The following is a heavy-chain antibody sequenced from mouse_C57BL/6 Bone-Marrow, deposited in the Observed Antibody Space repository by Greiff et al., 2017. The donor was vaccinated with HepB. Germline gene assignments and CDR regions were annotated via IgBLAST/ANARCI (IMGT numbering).Heavy chain of an antibody. CDR3: AREEGYWYFDV. V-gene: IGHV1-76*01. CDR2: IYPGSGNT. J-gene: IGHJ1*03. Sequence: QVQLQQSGAELVRPGASVKLSCKASGYTFTDYYINWVKQRPGQGLEWIARIYPGSGNTYYNEKFKGKATLTAEKSSSTAYMQLSSLTSEDSAVYFCAREEGYWYFDVGGTGTTVTVSS. CDR1: GYTFTDYY.